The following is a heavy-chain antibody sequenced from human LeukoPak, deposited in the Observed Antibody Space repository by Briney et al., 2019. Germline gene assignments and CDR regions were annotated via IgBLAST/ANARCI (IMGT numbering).Heavy chain of an antibody. CDR2: ISCDGSNK. D-gene: IGHD4-11*01. V-gene: IGHV3-33*05. Sequence: GGSLRLSCAASGFTFSSCGMHWVRQAPGKGLEWVAVISCDGSNKYYAGSVKGRFTISRDNSKSTLYLQMNSLRAEDTAVYYCARVRPGSNYVDFDYWGQGTLVTVSS. CDR3: ARVRPGSNYVDFDY. J-gene: IGHJ4*02. CDR1: GFTFSSCG.